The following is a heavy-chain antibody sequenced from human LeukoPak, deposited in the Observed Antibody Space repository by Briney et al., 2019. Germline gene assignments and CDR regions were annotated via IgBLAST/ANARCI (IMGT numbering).Heavy chain of an antibody. J-gene: IGHJ3*02. Sequence: SETLSLTCTVSGGSISSSSYYWGWIRQPPGKGLEWIGSIYYSGSTYYNPSLKSRVTISVDTSKNQFSLKLSSVTAADTAVYYCARDRRPAYCGGDCYSVGGAFDIWGQGTMVTVSS. CDR1: GGSISSSSYY. V-gene: IGHV4-39*07. D-gene: IGHD2-21*02. CDR2: IYYSGST. CDR3: ARDRRPAYCGGDCYSVGGAFDI.